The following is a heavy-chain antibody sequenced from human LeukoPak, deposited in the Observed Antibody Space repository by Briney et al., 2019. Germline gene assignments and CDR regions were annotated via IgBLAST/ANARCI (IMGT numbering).Heavy chain of an antibody. CDR1: GGSISSSSYY. CDR3: AREISGSYYDH. D-gene: IGHD1-26*01. Sequence: SETLSLTCTVSGGSISSSSYYWGWVRQPPGKGLEWIGSIYYSGSTYYNPSLKSRVTISVDTSKNQFSLKLSSVTAADTAVYYCAREISGSYYDHWGQGTLVTVSS. CDR2: IYYSGST. V-gene: IGHV4-39*07. J-gene: IGHJ4*02.